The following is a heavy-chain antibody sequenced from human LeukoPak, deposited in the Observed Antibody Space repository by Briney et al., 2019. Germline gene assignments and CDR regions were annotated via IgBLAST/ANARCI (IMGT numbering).Heavy chain of an antibody. CDR2: INHSGST. D-gene: IGHD5-18*01. J-gene: IGHJ5*02. V-gene: IGHV4-34*01. CDR1: GGSFSGYY. CDR3: ARSGGYSYGYAQNWFDP. Sequence: SETLSLTCAVYGGSFSGYYWSWIRQPPGKGLEWIGEINHSGSTNYNPSLKSRVTISVDTSKNQFSLKLSSVTAADTAVYYCARSGGYSYGYAQNWFDPWGQGTLVTVSS.